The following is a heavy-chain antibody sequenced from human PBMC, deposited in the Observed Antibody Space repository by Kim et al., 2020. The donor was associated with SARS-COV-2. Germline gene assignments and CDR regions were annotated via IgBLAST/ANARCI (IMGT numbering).Heavy chain of an antibody. D-gene: IGHD3-10*01. CDR1: GFTFRSYS. J-gene: IGHJ4*02. Sequence: GGSLRLSCEASGFTFRSYSMNWIRQAPGKGLEWVPSISMSSTYIYYADSVTGRFTISRDDATNSLFLQMNSLRAEDTATYYCARVDGSGTYTLDYWGQVTRVTVSS. CDR3: ARVDGSGTYTLDY. V-gene: IGHV3-21*06. CDR2: ISMSSTYI.